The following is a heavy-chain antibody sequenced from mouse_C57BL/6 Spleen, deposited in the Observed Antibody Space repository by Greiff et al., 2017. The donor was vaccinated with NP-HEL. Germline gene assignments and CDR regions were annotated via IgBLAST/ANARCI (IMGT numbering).Heavy chain of an antibody. CDR1: GYTFTSYW. CDR3: ARPYVTHYAFDY. D-gene: IGHD2-12*01. J-gene: IGHJ4*01. Sequence: QVQLQQPGAELVKPGASVKLSCKASGYTFTSYWMHWVKQRPGQGLEWIGRIHPSDSDTNYNQKFKGKATLTVDKSSSTAYMQLSSLTSEDSAVYYWARPYVTHYAFDYWGKGTSVTVSS. CDR2: IHPSDSDT. V-gene: IGHV1-74*01.